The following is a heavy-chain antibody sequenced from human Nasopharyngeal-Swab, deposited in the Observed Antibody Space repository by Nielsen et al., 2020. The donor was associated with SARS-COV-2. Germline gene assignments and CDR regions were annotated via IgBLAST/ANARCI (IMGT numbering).Heavy chain of an antibody. CDR2: IYYSGST. D-gene: IGHD2-21*01. J-gene: IGHJ6*02. V-gene: IGHV4-59*12. CDR3: ARDTGCGGDCPKEVNSYGMDV. Sequence: IRQPPGKGLEWIGYIYYSGSTNYNPSLKSRVTISVDTSKNQFSLKLSSVTAADTAVYYCARDTGCGGDCPKEVNSYGMDVWGQGTTVTVSS.